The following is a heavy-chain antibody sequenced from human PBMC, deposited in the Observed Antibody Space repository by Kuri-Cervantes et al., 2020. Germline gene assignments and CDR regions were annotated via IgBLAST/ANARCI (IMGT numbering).Heavy chain of an antibody. D-gene: IGHD1-26*01. CDR1: GYTFTSYG. CDR3: ASGSYFNHHYFMDV. Sequence: ASVKVSCKASGYTFTSYGISWVRQAPGQGLEWMGWISAYNGDTNYAQKLQGRVTMTTDTSTNTTYMDLRSLRSDDTALYFCASGSYFNHHYFMDVWGNGTTVTVSS. J-gene: IGHJ6*03. CDR2: ISAYNGDT. V-gene: IGHV1-18*01.